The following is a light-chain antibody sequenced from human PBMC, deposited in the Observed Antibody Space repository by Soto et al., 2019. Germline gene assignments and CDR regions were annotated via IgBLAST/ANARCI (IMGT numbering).Light chain of an antibody. CDR2: KAS. CDR3: QQYNSYLRT. Sequence: DIQMTQSPSTLSASVGDRVTITCLASQSISSWLAWYQQKPGKAPKLLIYKASSLESGVPSRSSGSGSGTEFTLTISSLQPDDFATYYCQQYNSYLRTFGQGTKVDI. J-gene: IGKJ1*01. V-gene: IGKV1-5*03. CDR1: QSISSW.